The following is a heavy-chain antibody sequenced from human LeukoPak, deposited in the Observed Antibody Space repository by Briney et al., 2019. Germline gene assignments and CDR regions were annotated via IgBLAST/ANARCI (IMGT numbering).Heavy chain of an antibody. V-gene: IGHV4-59*01. Sequence: PSETLSLTCTVSGGSISSYYWSWIRQPPGKGLEWIGYIYYSGSTNYNPSLTSRVTISVDTSKNQFSLKLSSVTAADTAVYYCAREDDFWSGYYVWGQGTLVTVSS. CDR3: AREDDFWSGYYV. J-gene: IGHJ4*02. CDR1: GGSISSYY. CDR2: IYYSGST. D-gene: IGHD3-3*01.